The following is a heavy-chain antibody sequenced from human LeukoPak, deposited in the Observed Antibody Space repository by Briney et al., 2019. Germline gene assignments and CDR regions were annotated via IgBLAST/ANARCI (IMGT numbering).Heavy chain of an antibody. CDR2: ISYSGST. CDR1: SGSISSGGYY. V-gene: IGHV4-31*03. J-gene: IGHJ6*03. CDR3: VSLQYYYYYMDV. Sequence: SQTLSLTCTVSSGSISSGGYYWTWVRQHPGTGLEWIGYISYSGSTYNNPSLKSRLTISLDTSENQFSLKLSSVTAADTAIYYCVSLQYYYYYMDVWGKGTTVTVSS.